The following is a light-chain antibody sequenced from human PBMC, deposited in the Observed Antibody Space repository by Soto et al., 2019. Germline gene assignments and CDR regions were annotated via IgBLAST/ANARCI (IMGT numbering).Light chain of an antibody. CDR1: QSISSH. V-gene: IGKV1-39*01. J-gene: IGKJ1*01. Sequence: IHMTQSPSSLSASVGDRVTITCRASQSISSHLNWYQQKPGKAPKLLIYAASSLQSGVPSRFSGSGSGTDFTLTISSLQPEDFTTYYCQQSYSTPPTFGQGTKV. CDR3: QQSYSTPPT. CDR2: AAS.